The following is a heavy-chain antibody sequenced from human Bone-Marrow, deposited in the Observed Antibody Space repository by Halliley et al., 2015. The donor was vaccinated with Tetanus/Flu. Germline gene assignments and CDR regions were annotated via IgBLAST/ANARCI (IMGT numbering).Heavy chain of an antibody. CDR3: ARDYCTDGTCYSDY. V-gene: IGHV3-53*04. D-gene: IGHD2-15*01. Sequence: WVSVLFSAGPTYYADSGKGRFTISRHESKNTLFLKMNSRRTEDTAVYYCARDYCTDGTCYSDYWGQGTLVTVSS. CDR2: LFSAGPT. J-gene: IGHJ4*02.